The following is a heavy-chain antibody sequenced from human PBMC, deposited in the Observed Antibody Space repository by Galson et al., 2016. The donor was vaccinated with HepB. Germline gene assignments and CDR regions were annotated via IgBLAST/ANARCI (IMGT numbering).Heavy chain of an antibody. V-gene: IGHV2-5*02. Sequence: PALVKPTQTLTLMCTFSGFSLSTSGVGVSWIRQPPGKALEWLAVIYSDDDKRYSPSLKSRLTITKDTSKNQVVLTMTNMDPVDTATYYCAHRSMYSSSGYYFGYWGQGTLVTVSS. CDR1: GFSLSTSGVG. J-gene: IGHJ4*02. D-gene: IGHD6-6*01. CDR2: IYSDDDK. CDR3: AHRSMYSSSGYYFGY.